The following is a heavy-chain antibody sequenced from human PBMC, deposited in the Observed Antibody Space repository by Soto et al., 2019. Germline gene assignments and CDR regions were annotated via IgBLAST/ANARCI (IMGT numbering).Heavy chain of an antibody. Sequence: GGSLRLSCAASGFTFGRYAMSWVGQAPGKGLEWVSAINGGSSDTYSADSVKGRFTISRDNAKNTLFLQMNSLRVEDTAVYYCARVGTYYDFWNGPPGGDSFDDWGQGTLVTLSS. J-gene: IGHJ4*02. CDR2: INGGSSDT. CDR1: GFTFGRYA. D-gene: IGHD3-3*01. CDR3: ARVGTYYDFWNGPPGGDSFDD. V-gene: IGHV3-23*01.